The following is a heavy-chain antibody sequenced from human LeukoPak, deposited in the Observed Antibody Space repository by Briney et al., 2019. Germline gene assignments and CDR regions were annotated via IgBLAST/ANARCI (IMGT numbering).Heavy chain of an antibody. CDR1: GFTFSSYD. D-gene: IGHD1-14*01. Sequence: GGSLRLSCAASGFTFSSYDMHWVRQGIGKGLEWVSAIGKAGDTHYADPVKGRFTISRENAKNSLYLQMNSLRAGDTAVYYCVRDPSGWGMDVWGQGTTVTVSS. CDR3: VRDPSGWGMDV. CDR2: IGKAGDT. V-gene: IGHV3-13*01. J-gene: IGHJ6*02.